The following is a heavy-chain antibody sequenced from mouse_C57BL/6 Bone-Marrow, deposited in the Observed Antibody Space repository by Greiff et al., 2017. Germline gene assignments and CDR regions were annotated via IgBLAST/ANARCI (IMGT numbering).Heavy chain of an antibody. CDR2: ISSGGSYT. V-gene: IGHV5-6*02. J-gene: IGHJ2*01. D-gene: IGHD1-1*01. CDR3: ARSPLYYYGSSPYFDY. CDR1: GFTFSSYG. Sequence: VKLEESGGDLVKPGGSLKLSCAASGFTFSSYGMSWVRQTPDKRLEWVATISSGGSYTYYPDSVKGRFTISRDNAKNTLYLQMSSLKSEDTAMYYCARSPLYYYGSSPYFDYWGQGTTLTVSS.